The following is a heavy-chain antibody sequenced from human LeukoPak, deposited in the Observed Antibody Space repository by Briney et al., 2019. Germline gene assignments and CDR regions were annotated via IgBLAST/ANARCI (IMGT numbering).Heavy chain of an antibody. J-gene: IGHJ5*02. CDR3: ARRKVRGVIGVGNWFDH. V-gene: IGHV1-8*03. D-gene: IGHD3-10*01. Sequence: GRVTITRNTSINTAYMELSSLRSEDTAVYYCARRKVRGVIGVGNWFDHWGQGTLVTVSS.